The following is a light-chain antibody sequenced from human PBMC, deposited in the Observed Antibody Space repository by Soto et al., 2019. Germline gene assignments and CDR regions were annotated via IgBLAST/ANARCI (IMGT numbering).Light chain of an antibody. Sequence: ESVLTQSPGTLSLSPGERATLSCRASQSVGSYLAWYQHKPGQAPRLLISDASNRATGIPARFSGSGSETDFTLTISSLEPEDSAVYHCQQRSNWPSLTFGGGTKVDIK. CDR2: DAS. CDR3: QQRSNWPSLT. J-gene: IGKJ4*01. CDR1: QSVGSY. V-gene: IGKV3-11*01.